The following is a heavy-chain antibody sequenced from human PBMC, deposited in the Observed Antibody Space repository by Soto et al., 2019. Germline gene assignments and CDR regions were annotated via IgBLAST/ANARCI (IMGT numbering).Heavy chain of an antibody. CDR1: GGTFSSYA. Sequence: ASLQVSCKASGGTFSSYAISWVRQAPGQGLEWMGIINPSGGSTSYAQKFQGRVTMTRDTSTSTVYMELSSLRSEDTAVYYCARPYTYSGSYDAFEIWGQGTRVTVSS. V-gene: IGHV1-46*01. CDR3: ARPYTYSGSYDAFEI. D-gene: IGHD1-26*01. J-gene: IGHJ3*02. CDR2: INPSGGST.